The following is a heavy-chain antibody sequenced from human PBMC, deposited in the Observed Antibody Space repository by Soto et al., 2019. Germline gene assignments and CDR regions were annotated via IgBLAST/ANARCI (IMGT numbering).Heavy chain of an antibody. CDR2: ISAHNGNT. D-gene: IGHD1-26*01. V-gene: IGHV1-18*01. Sequence: QVHLVQSGAEVKKPGASVKVSCKGSGYGFTTYGITWVRQAPGQGLEWMAWISAHNGNTNYAQKLQGRVTVTRDTSTSTADMELRGLRSDDAAGYYCASGRYGDYWGQGALVTVSS. CDR3: ASGRYGDY. J-gene: IGHJ4*02. CDR1: GYGFTTYG.